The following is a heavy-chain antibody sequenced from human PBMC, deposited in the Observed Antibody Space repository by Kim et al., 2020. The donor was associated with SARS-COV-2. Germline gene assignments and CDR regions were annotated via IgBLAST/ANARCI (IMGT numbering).Heavy chain of an antibody. Sequence: GGSLRLSCTASGFTFSSYALQWVRQAPGKGLDYVSAISSNGLNTYYATSVKGRFTISRDDSKNTLYLQMGSLRDDDTAVYYCARAEFGNSGAFDVWGQGTLVTVSS. J-gene: IGHJ3*01. V-gene: IGHV3-64*01. D-gene: IGHD1-7*01. CDR3: ARAEFGNSGAFDV. CDR1: GFTFSSYA. CDR2: ISSNGLNT.